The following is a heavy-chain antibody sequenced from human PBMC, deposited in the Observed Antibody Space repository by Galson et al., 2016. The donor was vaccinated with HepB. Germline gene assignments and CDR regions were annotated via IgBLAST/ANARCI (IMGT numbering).Heavy chain of an antibody. CDR1: GFTFSGYG. Sequence: SLRLSCAASGFTFSGYGMHWVRQAPGKGLEWVAADSIDGRRKFYSDSVKGRVTISRDNSNNMLFLQMSSLTEDDTAVYYCARRHEYCPPVGCSVDYWGQGTLVSVSS. D-gene: IGHD2/OR15-2a*01. J-gene: IGHJ4*02. CDR3: ARRHEYCPPVGCSVDY. CDR2: DSIDGRRK. V-gene: IGHV3-30*03.